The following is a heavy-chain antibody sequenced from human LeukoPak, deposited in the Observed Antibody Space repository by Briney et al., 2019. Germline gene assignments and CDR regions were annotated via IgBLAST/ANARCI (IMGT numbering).Heavy chain of an antibody. J-gene: IGHJ4*02. CDR2: IYSGGST. V-gene: IGHV3-53*01. D-gene: IGHD6-19*01. Sequence: GGSLRLSCAASGFTVSSNYMSWVRQAPGKGLEWVSVIYSGGSTYYAASVKGRFTISRDNSKNTLYLQMNSLRAEDTAVYYCARDPGGSGWYYPHLDYWGQGTLVTVSS. CDR1: GFTVSSNY. CDR3: ARDPGGSGWYYPHLDY.